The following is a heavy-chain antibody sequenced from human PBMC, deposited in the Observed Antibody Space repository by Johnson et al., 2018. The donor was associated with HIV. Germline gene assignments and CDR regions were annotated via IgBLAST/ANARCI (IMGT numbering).Heavy chain of an antibody. Sequence: EKLVESGGGVVRPGGSLRLSCAASGFIFEDHDMSWVRQVPGKGLEWVSGINCNGGSTCYADFVKRRFRLSRANTKKSLYLPMKSLTAEDTALYYCVTRGFYCSDCVCHGVFDFWGQGTVVSVSS. V-gene: IGHV3-20*04. J-gene: IGHJ3*01. D-gene: IGHD2-8*01. CDR1: GFIFEDHD. CDR3: VTRGFYCSDCVCHGVFDF. CDR2: INCNGGST.